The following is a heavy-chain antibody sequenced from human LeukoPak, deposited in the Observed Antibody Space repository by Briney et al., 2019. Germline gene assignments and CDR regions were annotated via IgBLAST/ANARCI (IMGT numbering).Heavy chain of an antibody. CDR3: ARARKRSGYSSGWYEDSTTWFDY. Sequence: PSETLSLTCAVYGGSFSGYYWSWIRQPPGKGLEWIGEINHSGSTYYNPSLKSRVTISVDRSKNQFSLKLSSVTAADTAVYYCARARKRSGYSSGWYEDSTTWFDYWGQGTLVTVSS. CDR2: INHSGST. V-gene: IGHV4-34*01. D-gene: IGHD6-19*01. CDR1: GGSFSGYY. J-gene: IGHJ4*02.